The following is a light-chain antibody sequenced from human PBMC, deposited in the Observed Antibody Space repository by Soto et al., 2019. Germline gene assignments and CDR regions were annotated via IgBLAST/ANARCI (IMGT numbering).Light chain of an antibody. CDR3: QHYQGGHPIA. CDR2: DVF. CDR1: QSVSAR. Sequence: EIVLTQSPDTLSLSPGARAPLSCRASQSVSARLAWYKHKPGQPPRLLISDVFNRASGVAERFSGSGSETDFTLIIRRLEPEDSALYYCQHYQGGHPIAFGQGTRLEI. J-gene: IGKJ5*01. V-gene: IGKV3-20*01.